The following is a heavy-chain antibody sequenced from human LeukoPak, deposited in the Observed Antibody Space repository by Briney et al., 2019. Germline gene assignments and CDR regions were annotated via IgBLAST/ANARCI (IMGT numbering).Heavy chain of an antibody. D-gene: IGHD1-26*01. CDR3: ASPSGSYWAAFDI. Sequence: GESLKISCKGSGYSFTKNWIGWVRQMPGKGLEWMGIIYPGDSDTRYSPSFRGQVTISADKSISTAYLQWNSLKASDTAMYYCASPSGSYWAAFDIWGQGTVVTASS. V-gene: IGHV5-51*01. CDR1: GYSFTKNW. CDR2: IYPGDSDT. J-gene: IGHJ3*02.